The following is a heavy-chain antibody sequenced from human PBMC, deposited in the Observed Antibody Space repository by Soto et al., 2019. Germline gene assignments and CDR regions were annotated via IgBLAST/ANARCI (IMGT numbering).Heavy chain of an antibody. J-gene: IGHJ4*02. D-gene: IGHD6-13*01. CDR2: IIPMFGIT. V-gene: IGHV1-69*08. Sequence: QVQLVQSGAEVKKPGSSVKVSCKASGGTFSSYIFSWVRQAPGQGLEWMGRIIPMFGITNYAQKFQGRVTITADKSTTNVYMELSSMRSEDTAIYYWARDRALHNAALVIAYSGLGTLVTVSS. CDR3: ARDRALHNAALVIAY. CDR1: GGTFSSYI.